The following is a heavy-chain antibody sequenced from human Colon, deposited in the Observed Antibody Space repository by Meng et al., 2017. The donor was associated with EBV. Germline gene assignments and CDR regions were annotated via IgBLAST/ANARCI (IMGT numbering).Heavy chain of an antibody. Sequence: PLPQWGVGLLKPPETLSLICAVYGESFSGYYWSWISQPPEKRLEWSGEINHSGSTNYNPSLTSRVTISVDTSKKQFSLKLSSVTAADTAVYYCARGPGGSYYLYYFDYWGQGTLVTVSS. D-gene: IGHD1-26*01. CDR3: ARGPGGSYYLYYFDY. CDR2: INHSGST. CDR1: GESFSGYY. V-gene: IGHV4-34*01. J-gene: IGHJ4*02.